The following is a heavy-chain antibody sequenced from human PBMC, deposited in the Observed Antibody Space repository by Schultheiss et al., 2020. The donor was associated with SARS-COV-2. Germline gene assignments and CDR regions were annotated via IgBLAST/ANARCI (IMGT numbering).Heavy chain of an antibody. CDR1: GGSISSSSYY. J-gene: IGHJ2*01. CDR3: ARGLHTAMVYWYFDL. CDR2: INHSGST. V-gene: IGHV4-39*07. D-gene: IGHD5-18*01. Sequence: SQTLSLTCTVSGGSISSSSYYWSWIRQPPGKGLEWIGEINHSGSTNYNPSLKSRVTISVDTSKNQFSLKLSSVTAADTAVYYCARGLHTAMVYWYFDLWGRGTLVTVSS.